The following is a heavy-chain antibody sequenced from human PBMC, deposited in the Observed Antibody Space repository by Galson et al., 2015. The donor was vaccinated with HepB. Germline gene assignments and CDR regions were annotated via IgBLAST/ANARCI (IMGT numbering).Heavy chain of an antibody. D-gene: IGHD3-3*01. Sequence: SLRLSCAASGFTFSSYALHWVRQAPGKGLEWVAVVSYDGSNKYYADSVKGRFTISRDYSENTLYLQMNSLRTEDTAVYYCARDASDSWSGYSEYFQHWGQGTLVTVSS. CDR3: ARDASDSWSGYSEYFQH. J-gene: IGHJ1*01. V-gene: IGHV3-30-3*01. CDR1: GFTFSSYA. CDR2: VSYDGSNK.